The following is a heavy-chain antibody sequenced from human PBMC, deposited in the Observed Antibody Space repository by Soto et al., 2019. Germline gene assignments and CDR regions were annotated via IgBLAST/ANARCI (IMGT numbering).Heavy chain of an antibody. J-gene: IGHJ6*02. CDR3: ARHLYSTSPDV. CDR2: IHYTGGT. V-gene: IGHV4-39*01. Sequence: SETLSLTCTDSGDSIIRSRYYWGWIRQPPGKGLEWIASIHYTGGTYYNPSLRSRVTISVDTSKTQFSLTVSSVTAADTAVYYCARHLYSTSPDVWGQGTSVTVSS. D-gene: IGHD2-2*01. CDR1: GDSIIRSRYY.